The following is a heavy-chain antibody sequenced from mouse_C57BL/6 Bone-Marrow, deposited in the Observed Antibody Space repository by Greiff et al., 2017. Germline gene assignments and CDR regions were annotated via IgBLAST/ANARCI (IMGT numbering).Heavy chain of an antibody. D-gene: IGHD2-1*01. Sequence: VQRVESGAELVKPGASVKMSCKASGYTFTSYWITWVKQRPGQGLEWIGDIYPGSGSTNYNEKFKSKATLTVDTSSSTAYMQLSSLTSEDSAVYYCARYGNYGYWGQGTTLTVSS. CDR2: IYPGSGST. J-gene: IGHJ2*01. V-gene: IGHV1-55*01. CDR3: ARYGNYGY. CDR1: GYTFTSYW.